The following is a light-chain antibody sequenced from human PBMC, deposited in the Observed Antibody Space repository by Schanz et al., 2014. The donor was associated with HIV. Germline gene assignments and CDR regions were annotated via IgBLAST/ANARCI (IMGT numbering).Light chain of an antibody. CDR1: QGIRNH. Sequence: DIQMTQSPSSLAASVGGRVTITCRASQGIRNHLGWYQQKPGKAPKRLIYAASSLQSGVPSRFSGSGSGTYLRLTISSIQSEDFATYYCQQYINYPETFGQGTKVEI. CDR2: AAS. J-gene: IGKJ1*01. V-gene: IGKV1-17*01. CDR3: QQYINYPET.